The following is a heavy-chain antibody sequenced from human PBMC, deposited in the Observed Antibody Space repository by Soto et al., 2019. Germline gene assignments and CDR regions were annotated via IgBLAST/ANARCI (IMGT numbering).Heavy chain of an antibody. CDR2: ISYDGSNK. CDR3: AKENVDNYGMDV. V-gene: IGHV3-30*18. Sequence: QVQLVESGGGVVQPGRSLRLSCAASGFTFSSYGMHWVRQAPGKGLEWVAVISYDGSNKYYADSVKGRFTISRDNSKNTLYLQMNSLRAEDTAVYYCAKENVDNYGMDVWGQGTTVTVPS. CDR1: GFTFSSYG. D-gene: IGHD5-12*01. J-gene: IGHJ6*02.